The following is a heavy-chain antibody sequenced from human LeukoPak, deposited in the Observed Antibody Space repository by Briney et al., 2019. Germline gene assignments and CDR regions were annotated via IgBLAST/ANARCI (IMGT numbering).Heavy chain of an antibody. CDR3: AREGQYGWFDP. V-gene: IGHV4-59*01. CDR2: IYFSGIT. J-gene: IGHJ5*02. Sequence: SETLSLTCTVSGGSIRSYSWSWIRQPPGKGLEWIGYIYFSGITKYSPSLKSRVTTSVDTSKNQFSLKLSSVTAADTAVYYCAREGQYGWFDPWGQGTLVTVSS. CDR1: GGSIRSYS. D-gene: IGHD2-2*01.